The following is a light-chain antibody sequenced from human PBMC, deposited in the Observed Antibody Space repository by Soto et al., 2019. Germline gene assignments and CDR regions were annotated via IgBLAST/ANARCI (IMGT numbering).Light chain of an antibody. CDR2: EAS. V-gene: IGKV1-5*03. CDR1: QSISSW. Sequence: MTQSPATLSVSPGERATITCRASQSISSWLAWYQQKPGKAPNLLIYEASSLESGVPSRFSGSGSGTEFTLTISSLQPDDFGTYYCQQYKSYFRTFGQGTKVEIK. CDR3: QQYKSYFRT. J-gene: IGKJ1*01.